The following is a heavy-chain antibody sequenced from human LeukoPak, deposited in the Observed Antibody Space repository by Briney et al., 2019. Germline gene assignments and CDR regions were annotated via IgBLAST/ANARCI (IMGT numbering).Heavy chain of an antibody. V-gene: IGHV3-30*19. J-gene: IGHJ4*02. CDR1: GFTFSTYG. D-gene: IGHD1-26*01. Sequence: PGGSLRLSCAASGFTFSTYGMHWVRQAPGKGLEWVAVISYDGSNKHYADSAKGRFTISRDNSKNTLYVQMNSLRAEDTAVYYCASRYRDEGFDHWGQGTLVTVSS. CDR3: ASRYRDEGFDH. CDR2: ISYDGSNK.